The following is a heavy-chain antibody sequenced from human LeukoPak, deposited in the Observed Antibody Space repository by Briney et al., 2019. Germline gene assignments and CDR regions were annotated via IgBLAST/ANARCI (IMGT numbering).Heavy chain of an antibody. CDR1: GFTFSTYS. CDR2: ISGDSKTI. V-gene: IGHV3-48*01. CDR3: ARDRHSSVDY. J-gene: IGHJ4*02. D-gene: IGHD3-22*01. Sequence: PGGSLRLSCAASGFTFSTYSMIWVRQAPGKGLEWLSYISGDSKTIYYADSVKGRFTISRDNAKNSLYLQLISLRAEDTAVYYCARDRHSSVDYWGQGILVTVSS.